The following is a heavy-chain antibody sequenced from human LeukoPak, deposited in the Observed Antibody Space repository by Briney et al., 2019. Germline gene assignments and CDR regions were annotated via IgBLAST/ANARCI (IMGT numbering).Heavy chain of an antibody. CDR2: INHSGST. D-gene: IGHD2-2*02. Sequence: PSETLSLTCAVYGGSFSGYYWSWIRQPPGKGLEWIGEINHSGSTNYNPSLKSRVTISVDTSKNQVSLKLSSVTAADTAVYYCARAVVVPAAIIGYYYYGMDVWGQGTTVTVSS. J-gene: IGHJ6*02. CDR3: ARAVVVPAAIIGYYYYGMDV. V-gene: IGHV4-34*01. CDR1: GGSFSGYY.